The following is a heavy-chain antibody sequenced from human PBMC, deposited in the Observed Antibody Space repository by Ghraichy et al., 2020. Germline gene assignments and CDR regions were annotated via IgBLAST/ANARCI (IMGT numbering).Heavy chain of an antibody. CDR2: ISGSGGST. D-gene: IGHD6-19*01. J-gene: IGHJ3*02. Sequence: GGSLRLSCAASGFTFSSYAMSWVRQAPGKGLEWVSAISGSGGSTYYADSVKGRFTISRDNSKNTLYLQMNSLRAEDTAVYYCAKELFWSIAVAGTGNAFDIWGQGTMVTVSS. V-gene: IGHV3-23*01. CDR3: AKELFWSIAVAGTGNAFDI. CDR1: GFTFSSYA.